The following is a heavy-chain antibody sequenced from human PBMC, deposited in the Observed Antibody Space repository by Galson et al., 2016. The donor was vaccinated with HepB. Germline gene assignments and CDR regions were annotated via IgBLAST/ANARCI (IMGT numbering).Heavy chain of an antibody. D-gene: IGHD6-13*01. J-gene: IGHJ5*02. V-gene: IGHV3-74*01. CDR3: ARDSAAAGTEWFDP. CDR1: GFTFSSDW. Sequence: SLRLSCAAPGFTFSSDWMYWVRQAPGKGLVWVSRINSDGSRTNYADSVKGRFTSPRDNAKNTLYLQMNSLRAEDTAVYYCARDSAAAGTEWFDPWGQGTLVTVSS. CDR2: INSDGSRT.